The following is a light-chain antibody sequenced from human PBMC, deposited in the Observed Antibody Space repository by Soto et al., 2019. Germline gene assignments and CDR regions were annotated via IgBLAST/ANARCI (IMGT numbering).Light chain of an antibody. CDR2: EVS. CDR3: GSYAGSNNLL. V-gene: IGLV2-14*01. CDR1: SGDVGGYKF. J-gene: IGLJ2*01. Sequence: QSALTQPASVSGSPGQSITIYCTGTSGDVGGYKFVSWYQQHPGKAPKLMIYEVSNRPSGVSSRFSGSKSGNTASLTISGLQAEDEADYFCGSYAGSNNLLFGGGTKLTVL.